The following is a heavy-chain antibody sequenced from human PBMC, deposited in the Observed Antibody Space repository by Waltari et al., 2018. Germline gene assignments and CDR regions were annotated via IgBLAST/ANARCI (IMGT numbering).Heavy chain of an antibody. V-gene: IGHV3-23*01. D-gene: IGHD7-27*01. Sequence: EVQLLGSGGDLVQPGGSLRLSCAASGFTFTSYGMSWVRQAPGKGPEWVSSISADGTRTYYGDSMKGRFTISRDNSENTLYLQMNSLRAEDTALYYCAKGTWGSAFDIWGHGTMVTVSS. CDR2: ISADGTRT. CDR3: AKGTWGSAFDI. J-gene: IGHJ3*02. CDR1: GFTFTSYG.